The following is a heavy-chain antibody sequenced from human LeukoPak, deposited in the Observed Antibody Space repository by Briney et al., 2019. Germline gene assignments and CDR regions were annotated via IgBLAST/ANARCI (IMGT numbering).Heavy chain of an antibody. D-gene: IGHD7-27*01. CDR3: ARDLKPNWGYYYDY. Sequence: ASVKVSCKASGYTFTGYYMHWVRQAPGQGLEWMGWINPNSGGTNYARKFQGRVTMTRDTSISTAYMELSRLRSDDTAVYYCARDLKPNWGYYYDYWGQGTLVAVSS. J-gene: IGHJ4*02. CDR1: GYTFTGYY. CDR2: INPNSGGT. V-gene: IGHV1-2*02.